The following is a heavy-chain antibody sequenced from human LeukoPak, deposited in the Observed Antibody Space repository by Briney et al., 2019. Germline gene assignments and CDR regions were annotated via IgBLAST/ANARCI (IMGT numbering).Heavy chain of an antibody. Sequence: GGSLRLSCAASGFTFSSYAMSWVRQAPGKGLEWVSAISGSGGSTYYADSVKGRFTISRDNSKNTLYLQMNSLRAEDTAVYYCAKCEWDCSSTNCYIPYYFDYWGQGTPVTVSS. CDR1: GFTFSSYA. V-gene: IGHV3-23*01. CDR2: ISGSGGST. CDR3: AKCEWDCSSTNCYIPYYFDY. J-gene: IGHJ4*02. D-gene: IGHD2-2*02.